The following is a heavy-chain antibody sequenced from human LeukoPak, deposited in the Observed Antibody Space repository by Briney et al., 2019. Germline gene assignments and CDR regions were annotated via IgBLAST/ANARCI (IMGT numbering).Heavy chain of an antibody. CDR2: ISPSNGNT. CDR3: ARYPLSYTSNWHYFLDY. CDR1: GYTFTNYG. D-gene: IGHD1-7*01. V-gene: IGHV1-18*04. J-gene: IGHJ4*02. Sequence: APVKVSCKASGYTFTNYGITWVRQAPGQGLEWMGWISPSNGNTNYAQKIQGRVTMTSDTSTSTGYMDLRSLTPDDTAVYYCARYPLSYTSNWHYFLDYWGQGTLLTVSS.